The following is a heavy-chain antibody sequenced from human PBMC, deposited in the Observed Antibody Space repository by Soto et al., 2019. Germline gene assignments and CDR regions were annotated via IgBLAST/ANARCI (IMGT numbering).Heavy chain of an antibody. CDR1: GFTFSTYS. CDR3: AGVGGGVVVVPGANRGDF. J-gene: IGHJ4*02. Sequence: EVQLVESGGGLVKPGGSLRLSCAASGFTFSTYSMSWVRQAPGKGLEWVSSISPSSTYIHYADSVKGRFTISRDNAEKLVYLQMNRLRAEDTAIYYCAGVGGGVVVVPGANRGDFWGQGTLVTVSS. CDR2: ISPSSTYI. D-gene: IGHD2-2*01. V-gene: IGHV3-21*01.